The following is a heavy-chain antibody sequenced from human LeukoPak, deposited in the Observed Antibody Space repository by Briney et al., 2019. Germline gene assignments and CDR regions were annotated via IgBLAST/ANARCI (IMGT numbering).Heavy chain of an antibody. CDR2: INHSGST. CDR3: ARRRGGAAAGPYYFDY. D-gene: IGHD6-13*01. V-gene: IGHV4-34*01. CDR1: GGSFSGYY. Sequence: PSETLSLTCAVYGGSFSGYYWSWIRQPPGKGLEWIGEINHSGSTNYNPSLKSRVTISVDTSKNQFSLKLSSVTAADTAVYYCARRRGGAAAGPYYFDYWGQGTLVTVSS. J-gene: IGHJ4*02.